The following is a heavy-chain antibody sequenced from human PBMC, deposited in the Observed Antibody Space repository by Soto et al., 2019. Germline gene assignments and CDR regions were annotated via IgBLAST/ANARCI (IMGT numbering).Heavy chain of an antibody. CDR2: IIPIFGTA. J-gene: IGHJ6*02. Sequence: QVQLVQSGAEVKKPGYSVKVSCKASGGTFSSYAISWVRQAPGQGLEWMGGIIPIFGTANYAQQFQGRVTITADESTSKAYMEQSSVRSEYKAVYYGSMPAPLIVVVQAASYSSSPWEDGMDVLGQLTTVTDSS. D-gene: IGHD2-2*01. CDR1: GGTFSSYA. V-gene: IGHV1-69*01. CDR3: SMPAPLIVVVQAASYSSSPWEDGMDV.